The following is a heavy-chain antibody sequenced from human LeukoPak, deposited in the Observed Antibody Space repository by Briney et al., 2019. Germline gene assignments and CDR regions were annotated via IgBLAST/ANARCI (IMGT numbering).Heavy chain of an antibody. Sequence: ASLKVSCMAPGYTFSSYDIYWVRQAPGEGREWMGMMKSNSGNTGSTQEFRDRVTMTKNTSISTADIELSSLRDDDTGMYYCARGLHSGGYYFMGLWGQGTLVTVSS. D-gene: IGHD1-26*01. CDR1: GYTFSSYD. CDR2: MKSNSGNT. V-gene: IGHV1-8*01. CDR3: ARGLHSGGYYFMGL. J-gene: IGHJ1*01.